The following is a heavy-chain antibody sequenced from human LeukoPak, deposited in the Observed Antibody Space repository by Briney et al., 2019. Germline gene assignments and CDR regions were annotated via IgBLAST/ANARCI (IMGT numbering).Heavy chain of an antibody. CDR3: AKGHRSSSSFFDS. CDR1: SGFA. CDR2: INGRGDDT. Sequence: GGSLRLSCAAFSGFAMSWVRLAPGRGLEWVSAINGRGDDTYYPDSVKGRFTISRDNSNNTLYLQMNGLRAEDTAVYYCAKGHRSSSSFFDSWGQGILVTVSS. D-gene: IGHD6-19*01. V-gene: IGHV3-23*01. J-gene: IGHJ4*02.